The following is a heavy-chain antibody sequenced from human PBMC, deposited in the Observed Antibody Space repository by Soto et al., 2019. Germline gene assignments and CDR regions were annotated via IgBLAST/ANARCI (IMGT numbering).Heavy chain of an antibody. Sequence: GGSLRLSCAASGLTFSNYWMSWVRQAPGKGLEWVANIKQDGSEQYYSDSVKGRFTISRDNARNSLYLQMDSLRDEDTALYYCAKGRYDFWSPYYFDSWGQGTLVTVSS. J-gene: IGHJ4*02. V-gene: IGHV3-7*03. CDR3: AKGRYDFWSPYYFDS. CDR1: GLTFSNYW. D-gene: IGHD3-3*01. CDR2: IKQDGSEQ.